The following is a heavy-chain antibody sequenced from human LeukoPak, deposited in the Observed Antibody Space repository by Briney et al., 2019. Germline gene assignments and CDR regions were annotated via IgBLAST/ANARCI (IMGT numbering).Heavy chain of an antibody. D-gene: IGHD6-19*01. V-gene: IGHV4-4*02. J-gene: IGHJ4*02. CDR2: IYHSGST. CDR3: ARQKTSSGWSGVDF. Sequence: SETLSLTCAVSGGSISSSNWWSWVRQPPGKGLEWIREIYHSGSTNYNPSLKSRVTISVDKSKNQFSLKLSSVTAADTAVYYCARQKTSSGWSGVDFWGQGTLVTVSS. CDR1: GGSISSSNW.